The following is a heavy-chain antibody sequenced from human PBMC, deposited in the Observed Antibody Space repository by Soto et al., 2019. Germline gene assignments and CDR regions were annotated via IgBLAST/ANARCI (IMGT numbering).Heavy chain of an antibody. CDR2: IIPTFGTA. Sequence: QVQLVQSGAEVKKPGSSVKVSCKASGGTFSSFAISWVRQAPGQGLEWMGGIIPTFGTANYAQKFQGRVTITADESTSTAYMELSSLRTEDTAVYYCARVGGHARQDQNFDYWGQGTLVTVSS. CDR3: ARVGGHARQDQNFDY. CDR1: GGTFSSFA. V-gene: IGHV1-69*12. D-gene: IGHD3-16*01. J-gene: IGHJ4*02.